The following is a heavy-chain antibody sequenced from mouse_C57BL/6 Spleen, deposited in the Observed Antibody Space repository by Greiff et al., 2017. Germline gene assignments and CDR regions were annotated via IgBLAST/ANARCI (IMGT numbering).Heavy chain of an antibody. CDR2: IYPGSGNT. J-gene: IGHJ4*01. D-gene: IGHD1-1*01. CDR3: AREKVVPYAMDY. Sequence: VQLQQSGAELVRPGASVKLSCKASGYTFTDYYINWVKQRPGQGLEWIARIYPGSGNTYYNEKFKGKATLTAEKSSSTAYMQLSSLTSEDSAVXFCAREKVVPYAMDYWGQGTSVTVSS. CDR1: GYTFTDYY. V-gene: IGHV1-76*01.